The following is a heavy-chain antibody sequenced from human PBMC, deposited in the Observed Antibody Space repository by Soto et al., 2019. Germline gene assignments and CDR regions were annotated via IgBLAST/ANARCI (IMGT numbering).Heavy chain of an antibody. J-gene: IGHJ4*02. V-gene: IGHV1-3*01. D-gene: IGHD6-6*01. CDR2: INAGNGNT. Sequence: QVPLVQSGAEVKKPGASVKVSCKASGYTFTSYAMHWVRQAPGQRLEWMGWINAGNGNTKYSQKFQGRVTITRDTSASTAYMELSSLRSEDMAVYYCASSQLVSFRPDYWGQGTLVTVSS. CDR1: GYTFTSYA. CDR3: ASSQLVSFRPDY.